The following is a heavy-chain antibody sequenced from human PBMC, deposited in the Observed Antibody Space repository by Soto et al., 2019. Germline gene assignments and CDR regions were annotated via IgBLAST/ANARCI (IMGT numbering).Heavy chain of an antibody. J-gene: IGHJ3*01. Sequence: QLVESGGGVVQPGRSLRLSCAASGFTFSRDAMHWVRQAPGKGLEWVAFIWNDGSNEYYADSVKGRAIISRDNSENTVSLQMNSLRGDDTAVYFCVRDAADSGYAVDLWGQGTMVTVSS. CDR3: VRDAADSGYAVDL. V-gene: IGHV3-33*01. CDR2: IWNDGSNE. CDR1: GFTFSRDA. D-gene: IGHD2-15*01.